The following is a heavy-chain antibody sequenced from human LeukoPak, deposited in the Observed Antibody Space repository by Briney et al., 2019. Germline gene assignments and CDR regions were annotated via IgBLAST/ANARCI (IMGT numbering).Heavy chain of an antibody. J-gene: IGHJ3*02. CDR2: IKQDGSEK. CDR3: ARDLLPDAFDI. Sequence: GGSLRLSCAASGFTFNSYWMSWVRQAPGKGLEWVANIKQDGSEKYYVDSVKGRFTISRDNAKNSLYLQMNSLRAEDTAVYYCARDLLPDAFDIWGQGTMVTVSS. CDR1: GFTFNSYW. V-gene: IGHV3-7*01.